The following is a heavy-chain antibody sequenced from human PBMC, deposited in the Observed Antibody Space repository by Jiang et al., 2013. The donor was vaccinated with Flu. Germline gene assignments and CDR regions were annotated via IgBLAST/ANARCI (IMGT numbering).Heavy chain of an antibody. J-gene: IGHJ4*02. CDR2: IYYSGST. V-gene: IGHV4-30-4*01. D-gene: IGHD3-3*01. Sequence: KPSQTLSLTCTVSGGSISSGDYYWSWIRQPPGKGLEWIGYIYYSGSTYYNPSLKSRVTISVDTSKNQFSLKLSSVTAADTAVYYCARGLLRFLEWPNGVWGQGTLVTVSS. CDR1: GGSISSGDYY. CDR3: ARGLLRFLEWPNGV.